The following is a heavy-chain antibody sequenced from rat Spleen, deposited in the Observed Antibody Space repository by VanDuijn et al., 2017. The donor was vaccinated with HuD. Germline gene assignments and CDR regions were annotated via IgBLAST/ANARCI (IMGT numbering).Heavy chain of an antibody. V-gene: IGHV5-25*01. CDR3: ARHGRLPGYNLASYVMDA. CDR2: ISSGGGGT. D-gene: IGHD1-4*01. J-gene: IGHJ4*01. CDR1: GFTFSSFP. Sequence: EVQLVESGGGLVQPGRSLKLSCAASGFTFSSFPMAWVRQAPKKGLEWVASISSGGGGTYYPDSVKGRFTISRDNAKSTLYLQMDSLRSEDTATYYCARHGRLPGYNLASYVMDAWGQGASVTVSS.